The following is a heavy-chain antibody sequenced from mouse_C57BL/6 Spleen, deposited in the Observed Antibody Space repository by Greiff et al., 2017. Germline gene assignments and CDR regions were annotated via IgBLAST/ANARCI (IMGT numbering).Heavy chain of an antibody. CDR2: IDPENGDT. CDR3: TTGEFAY. V-gene: IGHV14-4*01. CDR1: GFNINDDY. Sequence: EVQLQQSGAELVRPGASVKLSCTASGFNINDDYMHWVKQRPEQGLEWIGWIDPENGDTEYAPKFQGKATITADTASNTAYLQRSSLTSEDTAVYYCTTGEFAYWGQGTLVTVSA. J-gene: IGHJ3*01.